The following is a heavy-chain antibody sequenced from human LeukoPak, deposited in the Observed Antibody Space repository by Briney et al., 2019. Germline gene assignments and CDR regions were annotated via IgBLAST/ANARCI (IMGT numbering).Heavy chain of an antibody. D-gene: IGHD6-19*01. Sequence: GGSLRLSCAASGFTFSNYAMTWVRHAPGKGLEWVSGISGSGGSTHYADSVKGRFTISRDNSKNTLYLQMNSLRAAEDTALYYCAKEPYSSGPGNPFDYWGQGTLVTVSS. CDR1: GFTFSNYA. CDR2: ISGSGGST. CDR3: AKEPYSSGPGNPFDY. J-gene: IGHJ4*02. V-gene: IGHV3-23*01.